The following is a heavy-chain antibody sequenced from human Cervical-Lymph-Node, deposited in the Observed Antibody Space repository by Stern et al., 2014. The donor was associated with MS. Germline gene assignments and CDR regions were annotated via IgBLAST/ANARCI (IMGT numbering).Heavy chain of an antibody. CDR2: IWYDGSKK. CDR3: TGVNYDILTGYYSDY. J-gene: IGHJ4*02. CDR1: GFGFSSYG. V-gene: IGHV3-33*01. D-gene: IGHD3-9*01. Sequence: VQLVESGGGVVQPGRSLKLSCAASGFGFSSYGIHWVRQAPGKGLEWVGVIWYDGSKKFYAEFVKGRFTISRDNSKNTGYLQMNSLRAEDTAVYYCTGVNYDILTGYYSDYWGQGTLVTVSS.